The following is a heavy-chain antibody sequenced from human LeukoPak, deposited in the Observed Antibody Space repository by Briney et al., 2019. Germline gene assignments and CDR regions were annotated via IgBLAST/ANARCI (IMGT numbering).Heavy chain of an antibody. CDR1: GYTFTSYG. D-gene: IGHD2-2*01. CDR2: ISAYNGNT. Sequence: ASVKVSCKASGYTFTSYGISWVRQAPGQRLEWMGWISAYNGNTNYAQKLQGRVTMTTDTSTSTAYMELRSLRSDDTAVYYCARPRGYCSSTSCQGRAGYYYMDVWGKGTTVTVSS. J-gene: IGHJ6*03. CDR3: ARPRGYCSSTSCQGRAGYYYMDV. V-gene: IGHV1-18*01.